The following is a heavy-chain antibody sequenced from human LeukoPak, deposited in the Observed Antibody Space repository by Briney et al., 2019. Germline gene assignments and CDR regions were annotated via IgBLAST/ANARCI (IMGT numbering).Heavy chain of an antibody. CDR2: INPNSGGT. V-gene: IGHV1-2*02. CDR1: GNIFTGDY. CDR3: ARAPRVLAARRPLDY. D-gene: IGHD6-6*01. Sequence: EASVKVSCKASGNIFTGDYMHWVRQAPGQGLEWMGWINPNSGGTNFAQKFQGRVTMTRDTFITTAYMELNRLRSDDTAVYYCARAPRVLAARRPLDYWGQGTLVTVSS. J-gene: IGHJ4*02.